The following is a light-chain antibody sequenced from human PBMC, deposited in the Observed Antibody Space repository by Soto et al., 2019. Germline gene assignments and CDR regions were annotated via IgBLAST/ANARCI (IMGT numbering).Light chain of an antibody. CDR1: QSVSSSY. V-gene: IGKV3-20*01. J-gene: IGKJ1*01. Sequence: EIGLTQSPGTLSLSPGERATLSCMASQSVSSSYLAWYQQKPGQAPRLLSYGASSRATGIPDRFTGSGSGTDFTLTSSRLEPEDFAVYYCQQYGSPPTTFGQGTKVEIK. CDR2: GAS. CDR3: QQYGSPPTT.